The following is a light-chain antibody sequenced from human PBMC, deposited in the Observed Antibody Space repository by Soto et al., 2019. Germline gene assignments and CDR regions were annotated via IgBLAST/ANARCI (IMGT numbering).Light chain of an antibody. J-gene: IGKJ1*01. Sequence: IQMTQSTSTLSASVGDRVTFTCRASQTIITWLAWYQKKPGEAPKLLIYKASTLEVGVPSRFSASGSGTEFAVTINTLQPPEFSSYYCPQHNSYPWTFGKVTNV. CDR1: QTIITW. V-gene: IGKV1-5*03. CDR2: KAS. CDR3: PQHNSYPWT.